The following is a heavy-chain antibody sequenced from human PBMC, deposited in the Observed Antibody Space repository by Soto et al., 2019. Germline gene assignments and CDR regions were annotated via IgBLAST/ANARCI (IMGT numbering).Heavy chain of an antibody. D-gene: IGHD3-22*01. CDR1: GGTFSSYA. CDR2: IIPIFGTA. J-gene: IGHJ4*02. V-gene: IGHV1-69*13. CDR3: ARRGFYYDSSGYFDY. Sequence: VKVSCKASGGTFSSYAISWVRQAPGQGLEWMGGIIPIFGTANYAQKFQGRVTITADESTSTAYMELSSLRSEDTAVYYCARRGFYYDSSGYFDYWGQGTLVTVSS.